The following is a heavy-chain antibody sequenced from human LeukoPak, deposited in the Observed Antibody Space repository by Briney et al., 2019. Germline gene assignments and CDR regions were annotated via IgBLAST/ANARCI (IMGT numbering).Heavy chain of an antibody. Sequence: SVKVSCKASGGTFSSYAISWVRQAPGQGLEWMGRIIPIFGTANYAQKFQGRVTITTDESTSTAYMELSSLRSEDTAVYYCARDRSKWELLDVDPNDYYYYYYMDVWGKGTTVTVSS. CDR3: ARDRSKWELLDVDPNDYYYYYYMDV. J-gene: IGHJ6*03. D-gene: IGHD1-26*01. CDR2: IIPIFGTA. CDR1: GGTFSSYA. V-gene: IGHV1-69*05.